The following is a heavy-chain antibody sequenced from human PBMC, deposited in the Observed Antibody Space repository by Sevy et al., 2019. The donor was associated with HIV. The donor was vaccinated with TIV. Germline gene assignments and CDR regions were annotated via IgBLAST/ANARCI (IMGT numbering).Heavy chain of an antibody. Sequence: ASVKVSCKASGYTFNNYYMHCVRRAPGQGLEWMGIINPTSGSTNYAQKFQGRFTMTRDTSTSTVYMELTSLTSEDTAVYYCARDDVVIPALGYWGQGTLVTVSS. J-gene: IGHJ4*02. CDR1: GYTFNNYY. V-gene: IGHV1-46*02. CDR2: INPTSGST. CDR3: ARDDVVIPALGY. D-gene: IGHD2-2*01.